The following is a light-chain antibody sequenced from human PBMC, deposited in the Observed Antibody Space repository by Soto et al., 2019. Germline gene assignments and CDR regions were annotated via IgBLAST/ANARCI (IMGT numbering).Light chain of an antibody. CDR3: QQYGSSPVT. V-gene: IGKV3-20*01. CDR1: QSVSSSY. Sequence: EIVLTQSPGTLSLSPGERATISCRASQSVSSSYLAWYQQKPGQAPRLLIYGASSRATDSPDRFSGSGSGTDFTFTISRLESEDFAVYYCQQYGSSPVTFGQGTKVEIK. J-gene: IGKJ1*01. CDR2: GAS.